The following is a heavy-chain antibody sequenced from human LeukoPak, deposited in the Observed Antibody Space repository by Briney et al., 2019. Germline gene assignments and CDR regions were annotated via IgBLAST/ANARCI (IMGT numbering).Heavy chain of an antibody. CDR2: IHYDGSNN. J-gene: IGHJ4*02. V-gene: IGHV3-30*02. CDR3: AKDHGSSDWYYFDY. D-gene: IGHD6-13*01. Sequence: AGESLRLSCAASGFTFSSYAMHWVRQAPGKGLEWVAFIHYDGSNNYYADSVKGRFTISRDNSKNTLYLQMNTLRADDTAVYYCAKDHGSSDWYYFDYWGQGTLVTVSS. CDR1: GFTFSSYA.